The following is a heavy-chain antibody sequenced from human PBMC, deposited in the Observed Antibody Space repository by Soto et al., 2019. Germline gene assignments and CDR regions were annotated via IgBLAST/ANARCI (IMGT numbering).Heavy chain of an antibody. CDR2: TIPLFGTT. D-gene: IGHD3-10*01. CDR1: GDTFKNCV. V-gene: IGHV1-69*01. Sequence: QVQVVQSGVEVRRPGSSVKVSCKASGDTFKNCVISWGRQAPGQGLEWMGGTIPLFGTTDIAQRFQGRITITSDESTTTAYMDLSRLRSEDTATYYCAAEMGFGKLSVVWGQGTTVIVSS. CDR3: AAEMGFGKLSVV. J-gene: IGHJ6*02.